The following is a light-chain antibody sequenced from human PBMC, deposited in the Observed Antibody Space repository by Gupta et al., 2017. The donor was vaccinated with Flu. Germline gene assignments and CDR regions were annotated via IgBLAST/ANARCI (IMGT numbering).Light chain of an antibody. CDR2: YAS. CDR3: HHSRSLPAVS. CDR1: QSIGSS. V-gene: IGKV6-21*01. Sequence: EIVLTQSPDFQSVTPKEKVTITCRASQSIGSSLHWYKQKPDQSPKLLIKYASQSFSGVPSRFSGSGYGTDFTLTINSREAEDAAPYYCHHSRSLPAVSFGQGTKIEIK. J-gene: IGKJ2*03.